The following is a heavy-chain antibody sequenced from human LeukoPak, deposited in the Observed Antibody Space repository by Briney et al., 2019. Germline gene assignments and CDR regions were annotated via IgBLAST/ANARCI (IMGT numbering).Heavy chain of an antibody. CDR3: ARRQIYFDH. Sequence: GGSLRLSCAASGFTFSSYWMHWVRQAPGKGLEWISYIGISSGNTKYADSVKGRFTISRDKARNSLYLQMNSLRVEDTAVYYCARRQIYFDHWGQGTLVTVSS. CDR1: GFTFSSYW. CDR2: IGISSGNT. J-gene: IGHJ4*02. V-gene: IGHV3-48*01.